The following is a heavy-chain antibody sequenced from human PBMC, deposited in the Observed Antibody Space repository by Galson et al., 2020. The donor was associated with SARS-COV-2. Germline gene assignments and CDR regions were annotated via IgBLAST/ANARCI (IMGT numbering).Heavy chain of an antibody. CDR2: ISGSGGST. CDR1: GFTFSSYA. Sequence: GESLKISCAASGFTFSSYAMSWVRQAPGKGLEWVSAISGSGGSTYYADSVKGRFTISRDNSKNTLYLQMNSLRAEDTAVYYCAKDPYGSGSYFDWGQGTLVTVSS. D-gene: IGHD3-10*01. J-gene: IGHJ4*02. V-gene: IGHV3-23*01. CDR3: AKDPYGSGSYFD.